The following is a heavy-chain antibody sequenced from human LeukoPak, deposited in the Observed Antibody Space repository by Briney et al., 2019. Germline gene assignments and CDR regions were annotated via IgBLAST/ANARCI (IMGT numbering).Heavy chain of an antibody. CDR2: INPNNGGT. Sequence: ASVKVSCKASGYTFTGYNMHWVRQAPGQGLEWMGWINPNNGGTNYAQKFQGRVTMTSDTSISTAYMEVGRLRSDDTAVYYCARLPSGSGYNDYWGQGTLVTVSS. D-gene: IGHD3-22*01. V-gene: IGHV1-2*02. CDR1: GYTFTGYN. CDR3: ARLPSGSGYNDY. J-gene: IGHJ4*02.